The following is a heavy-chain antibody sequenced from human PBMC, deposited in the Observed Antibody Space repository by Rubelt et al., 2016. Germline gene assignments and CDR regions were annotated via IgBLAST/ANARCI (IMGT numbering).Heavy chain of an antibody. V-gene: IGHV3-23*01. J-gene: IGHJ3*02. D-gene: IGHD5/OR15-5a*01. Sequence: EVQLLESGGGLVQPGGSLRLSCAASGFTFSSYAMSWVRQAPGKGLEWVSSISGSGLSTYYADSVKGRFNISRDNSKNTLYLQMDSLRAEDTAVFYCAKCNVGGSIYDAFDIWGQGTMVTVSS. CDR3: AKCNVGGSIYDAFDI. CDR2: ISGSGLST. CDR1: GFTFSSYA.